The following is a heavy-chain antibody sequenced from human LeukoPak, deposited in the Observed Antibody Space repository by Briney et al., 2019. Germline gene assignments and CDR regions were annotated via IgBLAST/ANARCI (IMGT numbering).Heavy chain of an antibody. CDR1: GFTFRTYA. Sequence: GGSLRLSCAASGFTFRTYAMSWVRPAPGKGLEWVAVIYSDGTTYHADSVKGRFTISRDDSKNTLHLQMNSLRAEDSAVYYCARTVSGWPDYWGQGTLVTVSS. D-gene: IGHD6-19*01. V-gene: IGHV3-53*01. J-gene: IGHJ4*02. CDR3: ARTVSGWPDY. CDR2: IYSDGTT.